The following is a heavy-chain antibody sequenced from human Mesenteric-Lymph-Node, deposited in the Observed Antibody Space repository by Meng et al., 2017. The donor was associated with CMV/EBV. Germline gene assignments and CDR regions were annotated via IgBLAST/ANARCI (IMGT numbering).Heavy chain of an antibody. CDR3: AIQYCSSTSCPFDY. D-gene: IGHD2-2*01. V-gene: IGHV1-18*01. CDR2: ISAYNGNT. Sequence: KASGYTFTNHGISWVRQAPGQGLEWMGWISAYNGNTNYAQKLQGRVTMTTDTSTSTAYMELRSLRSDDTAVYYCAIQYCSSTSCPFDYWGQGTLVTVSS. CDR1: GYTFTNHG. J-gene: IGHJ4*02.